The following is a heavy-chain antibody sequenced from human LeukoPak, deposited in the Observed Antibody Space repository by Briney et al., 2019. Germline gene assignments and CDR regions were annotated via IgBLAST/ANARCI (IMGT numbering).Heavy chain of an antibody. D-gene: IGHD2-2*01. CDR2: IRFDGSDQ. V-gene: IGHV3-33*01. CDR1: GFTFSNYG. CDR3: GRVYCSTTSCYDYYDYYMDV. Sequence: PGGSLRLSCAASGFTFSNYGMHWVRQAPGKGLEWVGVIRFDGSDQYYADSVKGRLTISRDNVKNFLYLQMNSLRVEDTALYFCGRVYCSTTSCYDYYDYYMDVWGKGTTVTVSS. J-gene: IGHJ6*03.